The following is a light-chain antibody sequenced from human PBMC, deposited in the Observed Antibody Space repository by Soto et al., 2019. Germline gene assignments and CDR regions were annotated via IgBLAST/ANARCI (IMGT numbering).Light chain of an antibody. CDR3: AAWDDRLRGLE. CDR2: NNS. V-gene: IGLV1-44*01. J-gene: IGLJ2*01. CDR1: SSNIGSNT. Sequence: QSVLTQPPSASGTPGQMVTISCSGSSSNIGSNTVNWYQQLPGMAPKLLIYNNSQRPSGVPDRFSGSKSGTSASLAISGLQSEDEADYYCAAWDDRLRGLEFGGGTKVTVL.